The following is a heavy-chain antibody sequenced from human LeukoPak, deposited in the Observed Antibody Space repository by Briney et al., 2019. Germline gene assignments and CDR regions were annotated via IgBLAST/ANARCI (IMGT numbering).Heavy chain of an antibody. CDR3: ARDGGGIAVAGYFDY. CDR1: GFTVSSNY. Sequence: GGSLRLSCAASGFTVSSNYMSWVRQAPGKGLEWVSVIYSGGSTYYADSVKGRFTISRDNSKNTLYLQMNSLRAEDTAVYYCARDGGGIAVAGYFDYWGQGTLVTVST. V-gene: IGHV3-53*01. CDR2: IYSGGST. D-gene: IGHD6-19*01. J-gene: IGHJ4*02.